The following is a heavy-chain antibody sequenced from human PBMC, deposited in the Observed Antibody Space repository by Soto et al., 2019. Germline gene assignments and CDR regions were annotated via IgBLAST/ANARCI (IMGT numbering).Heavy chain of an antibody. CDR3: ARVTKWWLQGDY. Sequence: SGATVVNPTQTPTLTCTFSGFSLSPSGICISWIRQPPGKALEWLARIDWDDDKHYSTSLKTRLTISKDTSKNQVVLTMTNMDPVDTATYYCARVTKWWLQGDYWGQGILVTVSS. CDR2: IDWDDDK. CDR1: GFSLSPSGIC. J-gene: IGHJ4*02. V-gene: IGHV2-70*11. D-gene: IGHD2-15*01.